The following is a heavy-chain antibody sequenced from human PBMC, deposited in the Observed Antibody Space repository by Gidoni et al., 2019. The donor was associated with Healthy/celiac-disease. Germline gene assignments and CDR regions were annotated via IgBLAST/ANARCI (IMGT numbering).Heavy chain of an antibody. Sequence: EVQLVESGGGLVQPGGSLKLSWAASGFTFSGSALQWVRQASGKGLEWVGSIRSKANSYATAYAASVKGRFTISRDDSKNTAYLQMNSLKTEDTAVYYCTRRSGSYSDYCGQGTLVTVSS. CDR1: GFTFSGSA. CDR2: IRSKANSYAT. CDR3: TRRSGSYSDY. D-gene: IGHD1-26*01. J-gene: IGHJ4*02. V-gene: IGHV3-73*01.